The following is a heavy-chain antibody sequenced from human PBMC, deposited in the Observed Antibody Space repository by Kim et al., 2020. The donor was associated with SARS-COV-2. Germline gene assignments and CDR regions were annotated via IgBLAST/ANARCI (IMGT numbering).Heavy chain of an antibody. CDR3: AIYGVYYYGMDV. Sequence: GSLRLSCAASGFTFSSYGMHWVRQAPGKGLEWVAVISYDGSNKYYADSVKGRFTISRDNSKNTLYLQMNSLRAEDTAVYYCAIYGVYYYGMDVWGQGTTVTVSS. D-gene: IGHD3-10*01. CDR1: GFTFSSYG. CDR2: ISYDGSNK. J-gene: IGHJ6*02. V-gene: IGHV3-30*03.